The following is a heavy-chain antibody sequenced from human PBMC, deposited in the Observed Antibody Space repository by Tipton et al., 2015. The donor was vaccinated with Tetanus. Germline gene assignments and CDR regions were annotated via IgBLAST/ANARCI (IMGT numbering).Heavy chain of an antibody. Sequence: TLSLTCTVSGASISSGGYFWSWIRQHPGKGLEWIGYINYSGSTYFNPSLKSRVTISADMSENQFSLRLTSVTAADTAVYYCARDVGGHYYSDYWGQGILVTVSS. D-gene: IGHD1-26*01. CDR1: GASISSGGYF. CDR2: INYSGST. J-gene: IGHJ4*02. V-gene: IGHV4-31*03. CDR3: ARDVGGHYYSDY.